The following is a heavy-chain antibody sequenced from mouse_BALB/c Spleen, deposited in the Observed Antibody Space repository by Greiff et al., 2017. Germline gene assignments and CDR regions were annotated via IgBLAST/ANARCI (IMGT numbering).Heavy chain of an antibody. CDR2: IWSGGST. CDR1: GFSLTSYG. CDR3: ARIYDFSYYYAMDY. V-gene: IGHV2-2*02. Sequence: VQLQQSGPGLVQPSQSLSITCTVSGFSLTSYGVHWVRQSPGKGLEWLGVIWSGGSTDYNAAFISRLSISKDNSKSQVFFKMNSLQANDTAIYYCARIYDFSYYYAMDYWGQGTSVTVSS. J-gene: IGHJ4*01. D-gene: IGHD2-3*01.